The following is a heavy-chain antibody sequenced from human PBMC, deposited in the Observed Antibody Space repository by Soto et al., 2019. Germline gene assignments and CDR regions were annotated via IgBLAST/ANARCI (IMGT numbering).Heavy chain of an antibody. CDR3: ARGRREFWSGYSPTTYSNYGLYG. D-gene: IGHD3-3*01. CDR1: VGSFRGYY. CDR2: INHSGST. J-gene: IGHJ6*02. Sequence: GTLALNCAVYVGSFRGYYWSWIRQPPGKGLEWIGEINHSGSTNYNPSLKSRVTISVDTSKNQFSLKLSSVTAADTAGDYCARGRREFWSGYSPTTYSNYGLYGWGQGTTV. V-gene: IGHV4-34*01.